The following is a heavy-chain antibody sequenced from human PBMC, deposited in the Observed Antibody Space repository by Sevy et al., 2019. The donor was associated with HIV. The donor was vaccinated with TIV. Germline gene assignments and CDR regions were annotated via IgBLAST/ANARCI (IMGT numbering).Heavy chain of an antibody. J-gene: IGHJ2*01. D-gene: IGHD2-15*01. CDR3: AKDRAVAEKYFDL. CDR2: LSGSGGST. Sequence: GGSLRLSCTASGFTFSSYAMSWVRQAPGKGLEWVSALSGSGGSTYYADSVKGRFTISRDNSKNTLYLQMNSLRAEDTAVYYCAKDRAVAEKYFDLWGRGTLVTVSS. V-gene: IGHV3-23*01. CDR1: GFTFSSYA.